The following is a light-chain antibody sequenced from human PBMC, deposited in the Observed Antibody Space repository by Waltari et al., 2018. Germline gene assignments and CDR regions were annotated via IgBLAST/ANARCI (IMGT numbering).Light chain of an antibody. CDR1: ALPNNY. CDR2: EDS. V-gene: IGLV3-10*01. Sequence: SYELTQSPSVSVSPGQTAKIPCSGNALPNNYAYWYQQKSGLAPVQVIFEDSQRPSGIPERFSGSSSGTMATLTISGAQVEDEADYYCYSTDISGDLEGAFGGGTKLTVL. CDR3: YSTDISGDLEGA. J-gene: IGLJ2*01.